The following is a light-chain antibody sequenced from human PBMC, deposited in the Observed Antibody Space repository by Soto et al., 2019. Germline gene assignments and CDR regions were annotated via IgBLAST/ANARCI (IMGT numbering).Light chain of an antibody. CDR1: QSISTW. J-gene: IGKJ1*01. CDR2: KAS. Sequence: DIQMTQSPSTLSASVGDRVTITCRASQSISTWLAWYQQEPGKAPKLLIHKASSLQSGVPSRFSGSGSGTDFTLTISSLHPDDFATYYCQQYNGYSPTFGQGTKVDIK. V-gene: IGKV1-5*03. CDR3: QQYNGYSPT.